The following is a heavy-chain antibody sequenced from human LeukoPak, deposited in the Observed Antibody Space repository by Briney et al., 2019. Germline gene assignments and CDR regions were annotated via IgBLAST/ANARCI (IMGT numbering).Heavy chain of an antibody. Sequence: SETLSLTCTVPGGSISSCYWSWIRQPAGQGLEWIGRIYSSGSTNYNPSFESRVTMSVDTSKNQFSLRLSSVTAADTAVYYCARSPVVIYNYFDYWGQGTLVTVSS. CDR2: IYSSGST. D-gene: IGHD2/OR15-2a*01. J-gene: IGHJ4*02. CDR1: GGSISSCY. CDR3: ARSPVVIYNYFDY. V-gene: IGHV4-4*07.